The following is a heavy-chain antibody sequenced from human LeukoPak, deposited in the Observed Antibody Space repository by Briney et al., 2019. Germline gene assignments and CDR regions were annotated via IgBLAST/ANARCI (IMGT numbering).Heavy chain of an antibody. V-gene: IGHV1-24*01. D-gene: IGHD3-10*01. Sequence: ASVKVSCKVSGYTLTELSMHWVRQAPGKGLEWMGGFDPEDGETIYAQKFQGRVTMTEDTSTDTAYMELSSLRSEDTAVYYCARGGGYGSGSHYYFDYWGQGTLVTVSS. CDR2: FDPEDGET. J-gene: IGHJ4*02. CDR3: ARGGGYGSGSHYYFDY. CDR1: GYTLTELS.